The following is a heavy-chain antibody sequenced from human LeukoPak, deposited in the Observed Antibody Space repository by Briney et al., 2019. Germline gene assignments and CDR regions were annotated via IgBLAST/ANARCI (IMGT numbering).Heavy chain of an antibody. V-gene: IGHV4-34*01. Sequence: SETLSLTCAVYGGSFSGYYWSWIRPPPGKVLECIGEINHSGSTNYNPSLKSRVTISVDTSKNHFSLKLSSVTAADTAVYYCARTYGSGSQRGYFQHWGQGTLVTVSS. D-gene: IGHD3-10*01. CDR2: INHSGST. CDR3: ARTYGSGSQRGYFQH. CDR1: GGSFSGYY. J-gene: IGHJ1*01.